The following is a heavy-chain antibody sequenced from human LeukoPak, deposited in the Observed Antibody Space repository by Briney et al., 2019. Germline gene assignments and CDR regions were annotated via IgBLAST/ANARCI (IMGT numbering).Heavy chain of an antibody. CDR3: AKDLTIFCSSTSCSLSGVFDY. Sequence: GGSLRLSCAASGFTFSSYAMSWVRQAPGKGLGWVSAISGSGGSTYYADSVKGRFTISRDNSKNTLYLQMNSLRAEDTAVYYCAKDLTIFCSSTSCSLSGVFDYWGQGTLVTVSS. CDR1: GFTFSSYA. CDR2: ISGSGGST. J-gene: IGHJ4*02. V-gene: IGHV3-23*01. D-gene: IGHD2-2*01.